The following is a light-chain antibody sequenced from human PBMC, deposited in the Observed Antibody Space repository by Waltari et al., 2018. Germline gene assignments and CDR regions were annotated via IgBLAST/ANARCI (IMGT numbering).Light chain of an antibody. J-gene: IGLJ3*02. CDR2: VNSDGRH. CDR3: QTGGHGTWV. CDR1: SGPSINA. Sequence: QLVLTQSPSASASLGASVKLTCTLSSGPSINATAWPQQQPGKGPRYLMKVNSDGRHSKGDEIPDRFSVSSSGAERYLTISSLQSEDEADYYCQTGGHGTWVFGGGTKLTVL. V-gene: IGLV4-69*01.